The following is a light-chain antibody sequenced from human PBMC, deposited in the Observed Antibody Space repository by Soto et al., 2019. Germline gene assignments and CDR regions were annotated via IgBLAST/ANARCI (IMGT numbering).Light chain of an antibody. V-gene: IGLV2-14*03. CDR2: EVS. J-gene: IGLJ1*01. CDR1: SSDIGSYMH. Sequence: QSALTQPVSVSGSPGQSVTISCTGTSSDIGSYMHVSWYQQYPGKAPKLMIYEVSDRPSGVSNRFSGSKSGNTASLTISGLQAEDEADYYCSSYASSRSYVFGTGTKLTVL. CDR3: SSYASSRSYV.